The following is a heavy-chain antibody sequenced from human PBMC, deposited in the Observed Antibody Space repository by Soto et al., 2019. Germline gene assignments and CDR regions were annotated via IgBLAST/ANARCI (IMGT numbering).Heavy chain of an antibody. Sequence: GGSLRLSCAASGFTFSSYAMSRVRQAPGKGLEWVSAISGSGGSTYYADSVKGRFTISRDNSKNTLYLQMNSLRAEDTAVYYCAKALGPLVGATDAFDIWGQGTMVTVSS. CDR1: GFTFSSYA. CDR3: AKALGPLVGATDAFDI. CDR2: ISGSGGST. J-gene: IGHJ3*02. V-gene: IGHV3-23*01. D-gene: IGHD1-26*01.